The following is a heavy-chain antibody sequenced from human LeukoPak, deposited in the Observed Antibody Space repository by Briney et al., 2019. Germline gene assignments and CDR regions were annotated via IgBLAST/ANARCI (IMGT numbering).Heavy chain of an antibody. D-gene: IGHD3-22*01. CDR1: GYTFTGYY. CDR3: ARDPGYYDSSGYPVFGY. Sequence: ASVKVSCKASGYTFTGYYMHWVRQAPGQGLEWMGWINPNSGGTNYAQKFQGRVTMTRDTSISTAYMELSRLRSDDTAVYYCARDPGYYDSSGYPVFGYWGQGTLVTVSP. CDR2: INPNSGGT. V-gene: IGHV1-2*02. J-gene: IGHJ4*02.